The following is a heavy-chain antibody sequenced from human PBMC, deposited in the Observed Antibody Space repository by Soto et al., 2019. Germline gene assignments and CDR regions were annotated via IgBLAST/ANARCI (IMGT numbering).Heavy chain of an antibody. D-gene: IGHD3-16*01. J-gene: IGHJ4*02. CDR3: ARDIGDYIYFDY. V-gene: IGHV4-30-4*01. CDR1: GGSISSGGYY. CDR2: IYYSGST. Sequence: SETLSLTCTVSGGSISSGGYYWSWIRQPPGKGLEWIGYIYYSGSTYYNPSLKSRVTISVDTSKNQFSLKLSSVTAADTAVYYCARDIGDYIYFDYWGQGTLVTVSS.